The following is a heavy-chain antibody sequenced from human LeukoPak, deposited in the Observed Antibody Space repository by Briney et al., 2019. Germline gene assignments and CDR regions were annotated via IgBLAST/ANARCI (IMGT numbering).Heavy chain of an antibody. CDR3: AKTNYDSSGYYGSIDY. V-gene: IGHV3-21*01. D-gene: IGHD3-22*01. CDR2: ISNSGSYI. Sequence: PGGSLRLSCAASGFTFSSYSMNWVRQAPGKGLEWVSSISNSGSYIYYADSVKGRFTISRDNSKNTLYLQMNSLRAEDTAVYYCAKTNYDSSGYYGSIDYWGQGTLVTVSS. CDR1: GFTFSSYS. J-gene: IGHJ4*02.